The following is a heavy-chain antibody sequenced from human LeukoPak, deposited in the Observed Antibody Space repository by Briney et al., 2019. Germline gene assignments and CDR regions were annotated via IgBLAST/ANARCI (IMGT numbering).Heavy chain of an antibody. CDR3: ARDVIYCSSTSCSED. J-gene: IGHJ4*02. Sequence: SQTLSLTCTVSGGSISSGSYYWSWIRQPAGKGLEWSGRIYTSGSTNYNPSLKSRVTISVDTSKNQFSLKLSSVTAADTAVYYCARDVIYCSSTSCSEDWGQGTLVTVSS. D-gene: IGHD2-2*01. V-gene: IGHV4-61*02. CDR1: GGSISSGSYY. CDR2: IYTSGST.